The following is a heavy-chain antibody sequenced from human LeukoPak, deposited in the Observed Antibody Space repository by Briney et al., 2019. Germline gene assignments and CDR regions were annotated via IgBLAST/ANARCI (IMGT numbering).Heavy chain of an antibody. CDR3: ATARRDSGYYKVDY. J-gene: IGHJ4*02. V-gene: IGHV4-34*01. CDR1: GGSLSGSY. D-gene: IGHD3-3*01. CDR2: INHSGSA. Sequence: SETLSLTCAVYGGSLSGSYWSWIRQPPGKGLEWIGEINHSGSANYNPSLKSRVTLSIDKSKNHFSLNLTSVTAADTAVYYCATARRDSGYYKVDYWGQGTLVTVSS.